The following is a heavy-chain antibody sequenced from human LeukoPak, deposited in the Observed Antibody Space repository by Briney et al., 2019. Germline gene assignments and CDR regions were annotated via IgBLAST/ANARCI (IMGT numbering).Heavy chain of an antibody. CDR3: AKVPDVDIVATMGV. D-gene: IGHD5-12*01. J-gene: IGHJ4*02. CDR2: ISYDGSNK. V-gene: IGHV3-30*18. CDR1: GFTFSSYG. Sequence: GRSLRLSCAASGFTFSSYGMHWVRQAPGKGLEWVAVISYDGSNKYYADSVKGRFTISRDNSKNTLYLQMNSLRAEDTAVYYCAKVPDVDIVATMGVWGQGTLVTVSS.